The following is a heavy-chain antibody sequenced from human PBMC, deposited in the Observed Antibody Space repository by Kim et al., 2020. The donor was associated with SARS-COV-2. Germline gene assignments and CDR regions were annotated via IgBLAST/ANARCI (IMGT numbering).Heavy chain of an antibody. Sequence: GGSLRLSCAASGFTFSSYAMSWVRQAPGKGLEWVSGISGSGGSTYYADSVKGRFTISRDNSKNTLYLQMNSLRAEDTAVYYCAKFSVEYCSGGSCYTRPRGHFDYWGQGTLVTVSS. CDR3: AKFSVEYCSGGSCYTRPRGHFDY. V-gene: IGHV3-23*01. CDR1: GFTFSSYA. J-gene: IGHJ4*02. D-gene: IGHD2-15*01. CDR2: ISGSGGST.